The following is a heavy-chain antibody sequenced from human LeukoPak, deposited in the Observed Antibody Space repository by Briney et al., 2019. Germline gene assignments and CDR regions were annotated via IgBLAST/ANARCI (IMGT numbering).Heavy chain of an antibody. CDR2: IRYDGSNK. J-gene: IGHJ4*02. V-gene: IGHV3-30*02. D-gene: IGHD3-10*01. Sequence: GGSLRLSCAASAFTFNNYDMHWVRQAPGKGLEWVAFIRYDGSNKYYADFVEGRFTISRDNSKNTLYLLMNSLRAEDTAVYYCAKDPGSYYTSDYWGQGTLVTVSS. CDR1: AFTFNNYD. CDR3: AKDPGSYYTSDY.